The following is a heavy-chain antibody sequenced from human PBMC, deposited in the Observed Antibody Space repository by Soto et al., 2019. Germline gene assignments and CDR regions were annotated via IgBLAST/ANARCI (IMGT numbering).Heavy chain of an antibody. CDR3: AKVGGEGSTSWDYYGMDV. D-gene: IGHD2-2*01. J-gene: IGHJ6*02. V-gene: IGHV3-30*18. CDR2: ISYDGSNK. Sequence: VGSLRLSCAASGFTFSSYGMHWVRQAPGKGLEWVAVISYDGSNKYYADSVKGRFTTSRDNSKNTLYLQMNSLRAEDTAVYYCAKVGGEGSTSWDYYGMDVWGQGTTVTVSS. CDR1: GFTFSSYG.